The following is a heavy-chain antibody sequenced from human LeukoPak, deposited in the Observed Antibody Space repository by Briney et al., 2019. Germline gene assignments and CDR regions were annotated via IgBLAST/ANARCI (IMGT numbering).Heavy chain of an antibody. CDR3: ARGGRETQIWLD. D-gene: IGHD5-18*01. J-gene: IGHJ4*02. Sequence: SGGSLRLSCAGSGFTFSSYWMSWVRQAPGKGLEWVASIKQDGSEKYYVDSVKGRFTISRDNAKNSLYLQMNSLRAEDTAVYYCARGGRETQIWLDWGQGTLVTVSS. V-gene: IGHV3-7*01. CDR1: GFTFSSYW. CDR2: IKQDGSEK.